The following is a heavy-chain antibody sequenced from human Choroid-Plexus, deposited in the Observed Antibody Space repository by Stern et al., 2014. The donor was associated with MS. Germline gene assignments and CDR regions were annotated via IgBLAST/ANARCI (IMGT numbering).Heavy chain of an antibody. V-gene: IGHV5-51*01. Sequence: QLVQSGAEVKKPGESLKISCKGSGYTFGDYWIHWVRQKPGKGLEWMGTIFPADSDSRYTPSFEGQVTIAADESISTAFLQSSSLKASDTGIYYCARHQPAATFAMDVWGQGTTVIVSS. CDR2: IFPADSDS. D-gene: IGHD2-2*01. J-gene: IGHJ6*02. CDR1: GYTFGDYW. CDR3: ARHQPAATFAMDV.